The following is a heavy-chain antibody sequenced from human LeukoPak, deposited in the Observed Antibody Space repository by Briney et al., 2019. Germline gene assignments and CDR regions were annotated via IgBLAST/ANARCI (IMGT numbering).Heavy chain of an antibody. CDR2: IIPIFGTA. J-gene: IGHJ5*02. V-gene: IGHV1-69*13. CDR1: GGTFSSYA. Sequence: ASVKVSCKASGGTFSSYAISWVRQAPGQGLEWMGGIIPIFGTANYAQKFQGRVTITADESTSTACMELSSLRSEDTAVYYCARDRGYGDYRGTDWFDPWGQGTLVTISS. D-gene: IGHD4-17*01. CDR3: ARDRGYGDYRGTDWFDP.